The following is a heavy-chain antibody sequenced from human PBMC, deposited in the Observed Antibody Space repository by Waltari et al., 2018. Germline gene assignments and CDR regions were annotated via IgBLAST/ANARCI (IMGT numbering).Heavy chain of an antibody. J-gene: IGHJ4*02. CDR1: GFTFSSYS. V-gene: IGHV3-48*01. Sequence: EVQLVESGGGLVQPGGSLRLSCAASGFTFSSYSMNWVRQAPGKGLEWVSYISSSRSTIYYADSGKGRFTISRDNAKNSLYLQMNSLRAEDTAVYYCARITDFWSGYYTGLDYWGQGTLVTVSS. D-gene: IGHD3-3*01. CDR3: ARITDFWSGYYTGLDY. CDR2: ISSSRSTI.